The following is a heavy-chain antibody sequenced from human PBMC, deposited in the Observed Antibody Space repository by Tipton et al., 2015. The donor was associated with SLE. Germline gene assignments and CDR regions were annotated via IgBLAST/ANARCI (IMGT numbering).Heavy chain of an antibody. D-gene: IGHD5-24*01. CDR3: VRLELPATKADY. CDR2: IYHSGTT. J-gene: IGHJ4*02. Sequence: TLSLPFPFSFVSISSYYWGWIRQPPGKGLEWLGTIYHSGTTYYNPSLKSRLTLSIDTSKNQFSLKLSSVTAADTAVYYCVRLELPATKADYWGPGTLVTVSS. CDR1: FVSISSYY. V-gene: IGHV4-38-2*01.